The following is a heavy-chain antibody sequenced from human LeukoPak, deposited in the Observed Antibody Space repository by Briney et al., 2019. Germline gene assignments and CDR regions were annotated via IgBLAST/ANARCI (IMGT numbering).Heavy chain of an antibody. D-gene: IGHD2-15*01. V-gene: IGHV1-3*01. CDR1: GYTFTSYA. CDR2: INAGNGNT. Sequence: ASVKVSCKASGYTFTSYAMHWVRQAPGQRLEWMGWINAGNGNTEYSQKFQGRVTITANKFTSTAYMELSSLTSEDTAVYYCASGLGFCSGSDCTNLVKDYYYGMNVWGQGTTVTVSS. CDR3: ASGLGFCSGSDCTNLVKDYYYGMNV. J-gene: IGHJ6*02.